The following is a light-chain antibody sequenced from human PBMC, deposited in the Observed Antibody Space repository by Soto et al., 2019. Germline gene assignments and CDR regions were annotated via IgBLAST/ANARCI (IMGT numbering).Light chain of an antibody. CDR1: QGVSRY. CDR3: QQRSNWPRT. V-gene: IGKV3-11*01. J-gene: IGKJ4*01. CDR2: DAS. Sequence: EIVLTQSPATLSLSPGERATLSCRASQGVSRYLAWYQQKPGQAPRLLIHDASNRATGIPARFSGSGSGTDFTLTISSLEPEDFAVYYCQQRSNWPRTFGGGTKVEIK.